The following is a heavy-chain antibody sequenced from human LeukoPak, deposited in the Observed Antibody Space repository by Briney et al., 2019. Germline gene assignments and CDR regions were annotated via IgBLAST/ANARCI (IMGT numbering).Heavy chain of an antibody. CDR2: ISSSSSTI. J-gene: IGHJ5*02. CDR1: GFTVSSYS. V-gene: IGHV3-48*01. D-gene: IGHD1-26*01. CDR3: ARPRVGATGWFDP. Sequence: PGGSLRLSCAASGFTVSSYSMNWVRQAPGKGLEWVSYISSSSSTIYYAVSVKGRFTISRDNAKNSLYLQMNSLRAEDTAVYYCARPRVGATGWFDPWGQGTLVTVSS.